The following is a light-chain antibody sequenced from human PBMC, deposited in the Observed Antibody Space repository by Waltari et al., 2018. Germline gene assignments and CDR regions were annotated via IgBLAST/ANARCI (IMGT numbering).Light chain of an antibody. CDR3: QQRSRWPLT. CDR2: DAS. J-gene: IGKJ4*01. V-gene: IGKV3-11*01. Sequence: EIVLTQSPVTLSVSPGERVTLSCRASQSIDFQLAWYQQRPGQAPRLVISDASYRATGIPARFSGSGSETDFTLTISSLEPEDIATYYCQQRSRWPLTFGGGTSLEVK. CDR1: QSIDFQ.